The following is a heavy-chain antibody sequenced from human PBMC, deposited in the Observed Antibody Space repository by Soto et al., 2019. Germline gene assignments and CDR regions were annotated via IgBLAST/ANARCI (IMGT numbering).Heavy chain of an antibody. J-gene: IGHJ6*02. Sequence: QVQLVQSGAEVKKPGASVKVSCKASGYTFTDYYMHWVRQAPGQGLEWMGWINPNSGGTNYAQKFQGWVTMTRDTSISTAYMELSRLRSDDTAVYYCARDMSYGGNFYYYYYGMDVWGQGTTVTVSS. CDR1: GYTFTDYY. D-gene: IGHD4-17*01. V-gene: IGHV1-2*04. CDR3: ARDMSYGGNFYYYYYGMDV. CDR2: INPNSGGT.